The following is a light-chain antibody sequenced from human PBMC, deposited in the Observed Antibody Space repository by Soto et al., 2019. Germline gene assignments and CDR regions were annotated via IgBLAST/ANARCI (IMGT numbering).Light chain of an antibody. V-gene: IGKV3-15*01. CDR1: QSVSSS. CDR3: QQYNHWPLT. CDR2: GSS. J-gene: IGKJ4*01. Sequence: VLTQSPATLSVSPGETATLSCRASQSVSSSLAWYRHKPGQPPRLLIFGSSTRATDIPARFSGSGSGTEFTLTISGLQSEDSAVYYCQQYNHWPLTFGEGTTVEIK.